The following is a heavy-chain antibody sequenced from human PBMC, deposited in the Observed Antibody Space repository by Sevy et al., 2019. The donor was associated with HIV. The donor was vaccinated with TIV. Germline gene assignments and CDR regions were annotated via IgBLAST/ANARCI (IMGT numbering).Heavy chain of an antibody. CDR1: GLSVSDNY. V-gene: IGHV3-66*01. D-gene: IGHD3-22*01. Sequence: GESLKISCAGSGLSVSDNYMNWVRQAPGKGLELVSVFYSDGRTYYADSVKGRFTISRDNSKNTLYLHMSNLRPEDTAVYYCARDRYYDASGYYYYYYGMDVWGQGTTVTVS. CDR2: FYSDGRT. J-gene: IGHJ6*02. CDR3: ARDRYYDASGYYYYYYGMDV.